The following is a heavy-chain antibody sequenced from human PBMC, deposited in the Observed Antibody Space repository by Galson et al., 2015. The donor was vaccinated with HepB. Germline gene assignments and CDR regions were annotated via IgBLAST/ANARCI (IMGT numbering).Heavy chain of an antibody. Sequence: SLRLSCAASGFTFSNYGMHWVRQAPGKGLEWVAVIWYGGSNKDYVDSVKGRFTISRDNSKNILYLQMNSLRAEDTAVYYCARVGRGYGTFEYYLDSWGQGTLVTVSS. CDR2: IWYGGSNK. J-gene: IGHJ5*01. V-gene: IGHV3-33*01. D-gene: IGHD2/OR15-2a*01. CDR1: GFTFSNYG. CDR3: ARVGRGYGTFEYYLDS.